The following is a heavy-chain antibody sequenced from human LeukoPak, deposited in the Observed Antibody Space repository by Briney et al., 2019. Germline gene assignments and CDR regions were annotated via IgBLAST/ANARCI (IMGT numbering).Heavy chain of an antibody. J-gene: IGHJ4*02. D-gene: IGHD3-16*02. CDR2: IYTGGSI. CDR3: AKNLGFVADC. V-gene: IGHV3-53*01. Sequence: PGGSLRLSCAASGFTVSSHYMSWVRQAPGKGLERVSVIYTGGSIQYADSVKGRFTISRDNSKNMVYLQMNSLRAEDTAVYYCAKNLGFVADCWGQGTLVTVST. CDR1: GFTVSSHY.